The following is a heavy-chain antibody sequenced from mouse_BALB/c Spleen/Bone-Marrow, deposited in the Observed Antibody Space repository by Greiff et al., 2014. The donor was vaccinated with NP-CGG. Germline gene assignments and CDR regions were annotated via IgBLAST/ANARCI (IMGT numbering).Heavy chain of an antibody. D-gene: IGHD4-1*01. V-gene: IGHV3-1*02. CDR1: GYSITSYYS. J-gene: IGHJ4*01. Sequence: VQLKQSGPDLVKPSQSLSLTCTVTGYSITSYYSWHWIRQFPGNKLEWMGYIHYSGITVYNPSLKSRISITRDTSNNQFFLQLNSVTTEDTATYYCARFAGTPYTMDYCGQGTSVTVSS. CDR2: IHYSGIT. CDR3: ARFAGTPYTMDY.